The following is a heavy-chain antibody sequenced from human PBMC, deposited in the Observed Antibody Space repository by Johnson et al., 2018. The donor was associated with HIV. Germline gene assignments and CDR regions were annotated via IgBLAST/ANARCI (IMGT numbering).Heavy chain of an antibody. CDR3: ATDGDGDYAFDI. J-gene: IGHJ3*02. V-gene: IGHV3-66*02. CDR2: IYSGGST. Sequence: EVQLLESGGGLVQPGGSLRLSCAASGFIVSTNYMTWVRQAPGKGLEWVSVIYSGGSTSYADAVKGRFTIYRDNSKNTLYLQMNSLRAEDTAVYYCATDGDGDYAFDIWGQGTMVTVSS. D-gene: IGHD4-17*01. CDR1: GFIVSTNY.